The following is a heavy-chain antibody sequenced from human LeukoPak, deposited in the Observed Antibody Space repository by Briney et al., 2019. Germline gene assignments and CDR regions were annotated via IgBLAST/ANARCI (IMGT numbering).Heavy chain of an antibody. CDR3: ARAVGATRVIDYYYYYMDV. V-gene: IGHV3-7*01. Sequence: PGGSLRLSCAASGFTSSSYWMSWVRQAPGKGLEWVANIKQDGSEKYYVDSVKGRFTISRDNAKNSLYLQMNSLRAEDTAVYYCARAVGATRVIDYYYYYMDVWGKGTTVTVSS. D-gene: IGHD1-26*01. J-gene: IGHJ6*03. CDR2: IKQDGSEK. CDR1: GFTSSSYW.